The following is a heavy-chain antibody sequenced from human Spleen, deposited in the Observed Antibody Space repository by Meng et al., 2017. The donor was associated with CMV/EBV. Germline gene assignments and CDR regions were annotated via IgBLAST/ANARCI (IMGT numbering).Heavy chain of an antibody. Sequence: ASVKVSCKASGYPFTGYYMHWLRQAPEQRLEWMGWITPHSGGSKLAQRFQGRVTMTSDMSIFTAYMELSSLRSDDTAVYYCARGGPGPSDLHFFDYWGRGTLVTVSS. CDR1: GYPFTGYY. CDR2: ITPHSGGS. V-gene: IGHV1-2*02. D-gene: IGHD1-14*01. CDR3: ARGGPGPSDLHFFDY. J-gene: IGHJ4*02.